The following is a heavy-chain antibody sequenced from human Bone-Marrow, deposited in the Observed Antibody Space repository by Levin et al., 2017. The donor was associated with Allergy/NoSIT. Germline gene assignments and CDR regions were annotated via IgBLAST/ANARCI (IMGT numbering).Heavy chain of an antibody. CDR1: GFTFSTHW. J-gene: IGHJ4*02. D-gene: IGHD6-19*01. CDR2: VSNDGTNT. CDR3: TRETSTGWYYFDY. V-gene: IGHV3-74*01. Sequence: GESLKISCEVSGFTFSTHWMHWVRQAPGKGLVWVSRVSNDGTNTIYADSVKGRFTISRDNAKNTLFLQMNSLSAEDTATYYCTRETSTGWYYFDYWGRGTLVTVSS.